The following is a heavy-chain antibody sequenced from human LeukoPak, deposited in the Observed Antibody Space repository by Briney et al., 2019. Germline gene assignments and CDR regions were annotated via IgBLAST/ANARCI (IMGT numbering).Heavy chain of an antibody. CDR2: ISSSSSYI. Sequence: GGSLRLSCAASGFTFSSYSMNWVRRAPGKGLEWVSSISSSSSYIYYADSVKGRFTISRDNAKNSLYLQMNSLRAEDTAVYYCARGDCSSTSCYPIAAGDYWGQETLVTVSS. V-gene: IGHV3-21*01. D-gene: IGHD2-2*01. CDR1: GFTFSSYS. J-gene: IGHJ4*02. CDR3: ARGDCSSTSCYPIAAGDY.